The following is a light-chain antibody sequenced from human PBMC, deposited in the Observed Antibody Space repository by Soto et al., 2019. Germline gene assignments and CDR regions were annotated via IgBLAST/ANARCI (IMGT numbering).Light chain of an antibody. CDR3: QQYNSYRRT. Sequence: DIQMTQSPSTLSASVGDRVTITCRASQSISSWLAWYQQKPGKAPKLLIYKASCLESGVPSRFSGSGSGTEFTLTISSLQPDDFATYYCQQYNSYRRTFGQGTKVEIK. J-gene: IGKJ1*01. CDR2: KAS. CDR1: QSISSW. V-gene: IGKV1-5*03.